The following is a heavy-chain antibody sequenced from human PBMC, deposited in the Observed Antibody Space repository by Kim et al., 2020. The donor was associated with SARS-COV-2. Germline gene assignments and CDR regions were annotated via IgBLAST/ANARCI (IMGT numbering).Heavy chain of an antibody. CDR3: ARDPVLLWFGEFATNYYYGMDV. CDR1: GGSISSSSYY. CDR2: IYYSGST. V-gene: IGHV4-39*07. D-gene: IGHD3-10*01. Sequence: SETLSLTCTVSGGSISSSSYYWGWIRQPPGKGLEWIGSIYYSGSTYYNPSLKSRVTISVDTSKNQFSLKLSSVTAADTAVYYCARDPVLLWFGEFATNYYYGMDVWGQGTTVTVSS. J-gene: IGHJ6*02.